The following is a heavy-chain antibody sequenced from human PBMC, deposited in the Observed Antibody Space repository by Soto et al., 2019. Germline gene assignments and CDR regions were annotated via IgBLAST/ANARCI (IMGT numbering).Heavy chain of an antibody. CDR2: ISSTGTNK. D-gene: IGHD5-12*01. J-gene: IGHJ4*02. V-gene: IGHV3-30*03. Sequence: GSLRLSCAASGFTFSSYGMHWVLQAPGKGLEWVSVISSTGTNKFYADSVKGRFTISRDNSKNTLFLQMNNLRPDDTAVYYCAREGIWLQFKADYRGQGTLVTVSS. CDR3: AREGIWLQFKADY. CDR1: GFTFSSYG.